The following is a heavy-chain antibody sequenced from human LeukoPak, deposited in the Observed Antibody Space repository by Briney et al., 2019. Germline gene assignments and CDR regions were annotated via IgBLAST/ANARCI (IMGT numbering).Heavy chain of an antibody. CDR2: FKSNTDGGTA. J-gene: IGHJ5*02. Sequence: GGSLRLSCAASGFTFSNSWMSWVRQAPGKGLEWVGRFKSNTDGGTADYAAPVKGRFTISRHDSNSTLYLQMSSLKTEDTAVDYCTRGPRPFDPWGQGTLVTVSS. CDR1: GFTFSNSW. CDR3: TRGPRPFDP. V-gene: IGHV3-15*01.